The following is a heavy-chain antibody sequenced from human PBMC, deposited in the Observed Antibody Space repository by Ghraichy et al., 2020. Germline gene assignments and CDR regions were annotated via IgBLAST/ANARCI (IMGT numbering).Heavy chain of an antibody. Sequence: SVKVSCKASGGTFSNFAITWVRQAPGQGLEWMGRIIPILGIVKYAQKSQGRVTITADTSTSTAYMELSSLRSDDTAVYFCARADPYGDYAEGWGEGTQVTVSS. V-gene: IGHV1-69*04. J-gene: IGHJ4*02. CDR1: GGTFSNFA. CDR3: ARADPYGDYAEG. D-gene: IGHD4-17*01. CDR2: IIPILGIV.